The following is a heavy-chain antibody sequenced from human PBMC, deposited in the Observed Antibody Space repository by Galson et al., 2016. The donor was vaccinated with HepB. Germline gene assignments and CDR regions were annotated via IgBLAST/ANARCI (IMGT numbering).Heavy chain of an antibody. D-gene: IGHD1-26*01. V-gene: IGHV1-69*13. J-gene: IGHJ2*01. CDR2: FVPIFRKA. CDR1: GGTFNNYA. Sequence: SVKVSCKASGGTFNNYAVSWVRQAPGQALEWMGGFVPIFRKAHYALNFQDRLTITADESATTIYMELSSLGSDDTAVYYCARAGVGRDWFLDVWGHGTLVAVSS. CDR3: ARAGVGRDWFLDV.